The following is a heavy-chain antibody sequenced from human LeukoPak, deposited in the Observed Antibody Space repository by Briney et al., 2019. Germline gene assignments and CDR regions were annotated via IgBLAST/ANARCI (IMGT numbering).Heavy chain of an antibody. V-gene: IGHV3-7*01. CDR3: ARDIAAAGLFFDY. D-gene: IGHD6-13*01. Sequence: GGSLRLSCAASGFTFSNYEMNWVRQAPGKGLEWVANMKYDGSEKDYVDSVKGRFTISRDNAKNSLYLQMNSLRAEDTAVYYCARDIAAAGLFFDYWGQGTLVTVSS. J-gene: IGHJ4*02. CDR1: GFTFSNYE. CDR2: MKYDGSEK.